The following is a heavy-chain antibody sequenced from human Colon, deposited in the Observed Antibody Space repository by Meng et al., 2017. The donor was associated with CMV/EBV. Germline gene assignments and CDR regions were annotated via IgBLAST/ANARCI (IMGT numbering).Heavy chain of an antibody. Sequence: SWAASGFTFGDYYVSWIRQAPGKGLEWVSYISDTGHTLYYADSVQGRFTVSRDNAKSSLYLEMQSLRVEDTAVYYCARVGGNSDMDVWGQGTTVTVSS. CDR1: GFTFGDYY. CDR3: ARVGGNSDMDV. D-gene: IGHD4-23*01. V-gene: IGHV3-11*01. J-gene: IGHJ6*02. CDR2: ISDTGHTL.